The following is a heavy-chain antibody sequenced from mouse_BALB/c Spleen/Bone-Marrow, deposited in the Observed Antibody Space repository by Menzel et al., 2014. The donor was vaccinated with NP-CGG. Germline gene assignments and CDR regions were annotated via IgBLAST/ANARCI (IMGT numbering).Heavy chain of an antibody. V-gene: IGHV1S22*01. J-gene: IGHJ2*01. CDR2: IYPGSGST. CDR1: GYTFTSYW. CDR3: TNHYFDY. Sequence: LQQPGSELVRPGAPVKLSCKASGYTFTSYWMHWVKQRPGQGLEWIGNIYPGSGSTNYDEKFKSKATLTVDTSSSTAYMQLSSLTSEDSAVYYCTNHYFDYWGQGTTLTVSS.